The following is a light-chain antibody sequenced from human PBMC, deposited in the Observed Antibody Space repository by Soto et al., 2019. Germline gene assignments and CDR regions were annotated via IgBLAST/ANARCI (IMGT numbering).Light chain of an antibody. V-gene: IGKV3-15*01. J-gene: IGKJ5*01. CDR3: QQYKNWPPIT. Sequence: EFLMTQSPSTLSVAPGERATLSCRASQSVSTNLAWYQQKPGQAPRLLIYGASTGATGVPARFSGSGSGTEFTLTISGLQSEDFAVYYCQQYKNWPPITFGQGTRLEI. CDR1: QSVSTN. CDR2: GAS.